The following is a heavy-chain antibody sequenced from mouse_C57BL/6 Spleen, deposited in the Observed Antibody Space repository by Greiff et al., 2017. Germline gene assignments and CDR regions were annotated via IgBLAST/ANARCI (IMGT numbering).Heavy chain of an antibody. J-gene: IGHJ2*01. CDR2: IDPSDSYT. V-gene: IGHV1-59*01. Sequence: QVQLQQPGAELVRPGTSVKLSCKASGYTFTSYWMHWVKQRPGQGLEWIGVIDPSDSYTNYNQKFKGKATLTVDTSSSTAYMQLSSLTSEDSAVYYCARSGLRRGYFDYGGQGTTLTVSS. CDR1: GYTFTSYW. CDR3: ARSGLRRGYFDY. D-gene: IGHD2-4*01.